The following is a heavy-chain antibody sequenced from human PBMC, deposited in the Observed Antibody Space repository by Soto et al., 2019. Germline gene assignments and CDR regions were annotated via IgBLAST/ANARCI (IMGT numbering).Heavy chain of an antibody. V-gene: IGHV3-30*04. CDR1: RFTFSYYA. D-gene: IGHD6-19*01. CDR3: ARTTWLDYAFDI. Sequence: GGSLRLSCAASRFTFSYYAMHWIRQAPGKGLEWMAVIISDGSKQYYAESVKGRFTINPDTSKNQFSLQLNSMTPEDTAVYYCARTTWLDYAFDIWGQGTMVTVSS. CDR2: IISDGSKQ. J-gene: IGHJ3*02.